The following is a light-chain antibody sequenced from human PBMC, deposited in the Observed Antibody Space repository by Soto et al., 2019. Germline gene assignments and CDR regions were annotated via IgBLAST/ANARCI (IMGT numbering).Light chain of an antibody. V-gene: IGKV3-15*01. J-gene: IGKJ5*01. CDR2: DTS. CDR3: QQYSNWPPIT. CDR1: QSVSIH. Sequence: VMTQSPATLSLSPGERATLSCRASQSVSIHLAWYQQKPGQAPRLLIYDTSTRATGIPARFSGSGSGTEFTLTISSLQPEDFAVYYCQQYSNWPPITFGQGTRLEIK.